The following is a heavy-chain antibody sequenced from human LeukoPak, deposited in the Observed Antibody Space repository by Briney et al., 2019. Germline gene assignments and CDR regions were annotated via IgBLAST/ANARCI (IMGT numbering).Heavy chain of an antibody. V-gene: IGHV4-34*01. CDR3: ARDPTYSTTSDAFDI. CDR1: GGSFSGYY. Sequence: PSETLSLTCAVYGGSFSGYYWSWIRQPPGKGLVWIGEINHSGSTNYNPSLKSRVTISVDTSKNQFSLKLSSVTAADTAVYYCARDPTYSTTSDAFDIWGQGTMVTVSS. D-gene: IGHD6-13*01. CDR2: INHSGST. J-gene: IGHJ3*02.